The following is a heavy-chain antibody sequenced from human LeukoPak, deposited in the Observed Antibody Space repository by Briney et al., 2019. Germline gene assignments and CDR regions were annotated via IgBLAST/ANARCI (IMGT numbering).Heavy chain of an antibody. V-gene: IGHV3-7*01. Sequence: TGGSLRLSCAPSGFTFSSYWMTWVRQAPGKGLEWVANIRQDGSEKHYVDSVKGRFTVSRDNAKNSLYLQMNSLRAEDTAVYYCATGFQYAFDIWGQGTMVTVSS. CDR1: GFTFSSYW. CDR3: ATGFQYAFDI. D-gene: IGHD3-10*01. J-gene: IGHJ3*02. CDR2: IRQDGSEK.